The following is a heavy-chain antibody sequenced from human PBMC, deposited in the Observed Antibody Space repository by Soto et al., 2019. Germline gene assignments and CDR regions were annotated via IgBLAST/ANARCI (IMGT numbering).Heavy chain of an antibody. Sequence: SETLSLTCTVSGGSISSYYWSWTRQPPGKGLEWIGYIYYSGSTNYNPSLKSRVTISVDTSKNQFSLKLSSVTAADTAVYYCARAEWELLRAFDIWGQGTMVTVSS. J-gene: IGHJ3*02. D-gene: IGHD1-26*01. CDR1: GGSISSYY. V-gene: IGHV4-59*01. CDR2: IYYSGST. CDR3: ARAEWELLRAFDI.